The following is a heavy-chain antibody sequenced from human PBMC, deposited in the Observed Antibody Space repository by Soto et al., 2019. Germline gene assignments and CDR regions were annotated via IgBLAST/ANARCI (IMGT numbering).Heavy chain of an antibody. CDR2: IIPIFGTA. J-gene: IGHJ4*02. CDR1: GGTFSSYA. D-gene: IGHD6-13*01. Sequence: QVQLVQSGAEVKKPGSSVKVSCKASGGTFSSYAISWVRQAPGQGLEWMGGIIPIFGTANYAQKFQGRVTNTADESTGTAYMELSSLRSEYTAVYYCARDVIAAAGTAGWGQGTLVTVSS. CDR3: ARDVIAAAGTAG. V-gene: IGHV1-69*12.